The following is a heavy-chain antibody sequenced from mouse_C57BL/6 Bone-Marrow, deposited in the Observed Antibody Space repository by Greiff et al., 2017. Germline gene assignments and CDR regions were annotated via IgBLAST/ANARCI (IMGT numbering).Heavy chain of an antibody. CDR2: LNPNNGGT. Sequence: VQLQQSGPELVKPGASVKMSCKASGYTFTDYNMHWVKQSHGKSLEWIGYLNPNNGGTSYNQKFKGKATLPVNKSSSTAYMELRSLTSEDSAVYYCARYYYGNYVRYAMDYWGQGTSVTVSS. D-gene: IGHD2-1*01. J-gene: IGHJ4*01. CDR1: GYTFTDYN. CDR3: ARYYYGNYVRYAMDY. V-gene: IGHV1-22*01.